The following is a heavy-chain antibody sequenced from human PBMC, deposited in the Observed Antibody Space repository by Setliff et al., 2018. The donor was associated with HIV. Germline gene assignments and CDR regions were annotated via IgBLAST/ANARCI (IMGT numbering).Heavy chain of an antibody. J-gene: IGHJ3*02. CDR2: INPNSGGT. CDR3: ASKVHCTNGVCLDAFDI. Sequence: ASVKVSCKASGYTFTDYYIHWVRQAPGQGLEWMGRINPNSGGTNYVQKFQGRVTMTRDRSVSTAHMELSRLRSDDTGVYYCASKVHCTNGVCLDAFDIWGQGTMVTVSS. V-gene: IGHV1-2*05. CDR1: GYTFTDYY. D-gene: IGHD2-8*01.